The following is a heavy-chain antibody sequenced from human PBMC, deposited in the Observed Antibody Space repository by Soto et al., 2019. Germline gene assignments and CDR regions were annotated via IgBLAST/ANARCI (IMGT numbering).Heavy chain of an antibody. Sequence: GGSLRLSCAASGFTFSSYAMSWVRQAPGKGLEWVSAISGSGGSTYYADSVKGRFTISRDNSKNTLYLQMNSLRAEDTAVYYCAKDSLSPAYCGGDCYWYWGQGTLVTVSS. V-gene: IGHV3-23*01. J-gene: IGHJ4*02. CDR3: AKDSLSPAYCGGDCYWY. CDR1: GFTFSSYA. CDR2: ISGSGGST. D-gene: IGHD2-21*02.